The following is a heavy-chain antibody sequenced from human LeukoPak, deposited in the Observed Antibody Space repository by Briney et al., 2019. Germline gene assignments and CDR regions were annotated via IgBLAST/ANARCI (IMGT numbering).Heavy chain of an antibody. CDR2: INPNSGGT. Sequence: ASVKVSCKASGYTFTGYYMHWVRQAPGQGLEWMGWINPNSGGTNYAQKFQGWVTMTRATSISTAYMELSRLRSDDTAVYYCARAVRLSSTAMVFGYWGQGTLVTVSS. CDR3: ARAVRLSSTAMVFGY. J-gene: IGHJ4*02. D-gene: IGHD5-18*01. V-gene: IGHV1-2*04. CDR1: GYTFTGYY.